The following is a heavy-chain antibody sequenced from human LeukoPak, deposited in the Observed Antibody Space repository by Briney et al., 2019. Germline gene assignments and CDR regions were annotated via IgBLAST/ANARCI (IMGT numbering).Heavy chain of an antibody. D-gene: IGHD3-10*01. CDR2: ISYDGSNK. CDR3: ARGRLLWFGELSWEHDY. Sequence: GGSLRLSCAASGFTFSSYAMHWVRQAPGKGLEWVAVISYDGSNKYYADSVKGRFTISRDNSKNTLYLQMNGLRAEDTAVYYCARGRLLWFGELSWEHDYWGQGTLVTVSS. J-gene: IGHJ4*02. V-gene: IGHV3-30-3*01. CDR1: GFTFSSYA.